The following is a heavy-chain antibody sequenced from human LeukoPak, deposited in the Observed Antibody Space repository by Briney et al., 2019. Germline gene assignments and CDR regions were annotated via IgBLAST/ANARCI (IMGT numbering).Heavy chain of an antibody. J-gene: IGHJ4*02. Sequence: GGSLRLSCATSGFTFSAYSMNWVRQAPGKGLEWVSSISGSNIYINYADSVKGRFTISSDNARDSVFLQMNSLRAEDTAVYYCAREYYDFWSGYYGVRGPRSGFDYWGQGTLVTVSS. CDR1: GFTFSAYS. D-gene: IGHD3-3*01. V-gene: IGHV3-21*06. CDR3: AREYYDFWSGYYGVRGPRSGFDY. CDR2: ISGSNIYI.